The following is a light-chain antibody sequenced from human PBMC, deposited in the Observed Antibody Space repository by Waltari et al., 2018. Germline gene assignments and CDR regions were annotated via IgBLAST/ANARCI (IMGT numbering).Light chain of an antibody. Sequence: QSVLTQPPSVSAAPGPQVTTSCSARTSHIGEHYVYWYQRLPGKEPRLLIFSNSERPSGIPDRFYGSKSDTSSTLGITGLQTGAEADYYCATWDRILSAVIIGGGTKLTVL. CDR3: ATWDRILSAVI. CDR2: SNS. V-gene: IGLV1-51*01. CDR1: TSHIGEHY. J-gene: IGLJ2*01.